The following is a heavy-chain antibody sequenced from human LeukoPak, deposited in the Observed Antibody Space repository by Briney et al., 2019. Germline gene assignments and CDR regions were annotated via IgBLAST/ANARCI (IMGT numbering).Heavy chain of an antibody. J-gene: IGHJ6*03. CDR3: ARGHYYYMDV. V-gene: IGHV1-8*01. CDR2: MNPNSGNT. Sequence: ASAKVSCKASGYTFTRYDINWVRQATGQVLEWMGWMNPNSGNTGYAQKFQGRVTMTRNTSISTAYMELSSLRSEDTAAYYCARGHYYYMDVWGKGTTVTISS. CDR1: GYTFTRYD.